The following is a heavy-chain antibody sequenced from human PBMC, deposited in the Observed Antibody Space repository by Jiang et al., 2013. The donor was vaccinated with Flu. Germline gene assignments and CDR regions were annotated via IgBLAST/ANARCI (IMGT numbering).Heavy chain of an antibody. Sequence: VESGGGVVQPGRSLRLSCAASGFTFSTYAMHWVRQAPGKGLEWVAVISHDGRSTYFVDSVKGRFTISRDNSKNTLYLQMNSLRAEDTAVYYCARDLDLPVVTPGAYWGQGTLVTVSS. D-gene: IGHD3-22*01. CDR1: GFTFSTYA. V-gene: IGHV3-30*04. CDR2: ISHDGRST. CDR3: ARDLDLPVVTPGAY. J-gene: IGHJ4*02.